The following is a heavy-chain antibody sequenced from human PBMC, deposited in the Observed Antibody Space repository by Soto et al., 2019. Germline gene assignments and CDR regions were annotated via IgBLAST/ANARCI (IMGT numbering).Heavy chain of an antibody. CDR1: GYTFTSYA. Sequence: ASVKVSCKASGYTFTSYAMHWARQAPGQRLECMGWINAGNGNTKYSQKFQGRVTITMDTSASTAYMELSSLRSEDTAVYYCARDPSYYGMDVWGQGTTVTVSS. CDR2: INAGNGNT. CDR3: ARDPSYYGMDV. J-gene: IGHJ6*02. V-gene: IGHV1-3*01.